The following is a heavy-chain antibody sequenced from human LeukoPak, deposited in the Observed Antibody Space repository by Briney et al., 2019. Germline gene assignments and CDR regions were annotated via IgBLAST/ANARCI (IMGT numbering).Heavy chain of an antibody. CDR3: VREARGYHYTYFDY. D-gene: IGHD5-18*01. CDR1: GFTLGSHD. J-gene: IGHJ4*02. V-gene: IGHV3-13*01. Sequence: GGSLRLSCTASGFTLGSHDMHWVRQTTGEGLEWVAAIASGFQTFHAGSVKGRFTVSREDAKNSLYLQMNSLRAGDTAVYYCVREARGYHYTYFDYWGQGTLVTVSS. CDR2: IASGFQT.